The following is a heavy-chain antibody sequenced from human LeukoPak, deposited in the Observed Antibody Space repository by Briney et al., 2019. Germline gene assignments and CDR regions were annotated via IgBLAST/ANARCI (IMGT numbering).Heavy chain of an antibody. D-gene: IGHD2-2*01. CDR3: ARDKAISYFDY. Sequence: SETLSLTCPVSGGSVSSGSYYWSWIRQPPGKGLEWIGYIYYTGSTNYNPSLKSRVTMSLDTSKNQFSLNLSSVTAADTAVYYCARDKAISYFDYWGQGTLVTVSS. J-gene: IGHJ4*02. CDR1: GGSVSSGSYY. CDR2: IYYTGST. V-gene: IGHV4-61*01.